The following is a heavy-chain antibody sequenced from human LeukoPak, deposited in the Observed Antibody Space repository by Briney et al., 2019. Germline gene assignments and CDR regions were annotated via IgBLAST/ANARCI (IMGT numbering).Heavy chain of an antibody. CDR1: GYTFTGYY. Sequence: GASVKVSCKASGYTFTGYYMHWVRQAPGQGLEWMGWINPNSGGTNYAQKFRGRVTMTRDTSISTAYMELSRLRSDDTAVYYCARGNYDPSVYYYYYMDVWGKGTTVTVSS. V-gene: IGHV1-2*02. D-gene: IGHD3-3*01. CDR3: ARGNYDPSVYYYYYMDV. J-gene: IGHJ6*03. CDR2: INPNSGGT.